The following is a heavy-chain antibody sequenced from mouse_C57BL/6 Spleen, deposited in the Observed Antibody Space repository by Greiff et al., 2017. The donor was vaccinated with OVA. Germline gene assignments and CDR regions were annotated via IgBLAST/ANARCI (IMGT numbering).Heavy chain of an antibody. CDR1: GFTFSDYG. V-gene: IGHV5-17*01. D-gene: IGHD1-1*01. CDR3: ARQYGSSSYYFDY. J-gene: IGHJ2*01. CDR2: ISSGSSTI. Sequence: DVKLVESGGGLVKPGGSLKLSCAASGFTFSDYGMHWVRQAPEKGLEWVAYISSGSSTIYYADTVKGRFTISRDNAKTTLFLQMTSLRSEDTAMYYCARQYGSSSYYFDYWGQGTTLTVSS.